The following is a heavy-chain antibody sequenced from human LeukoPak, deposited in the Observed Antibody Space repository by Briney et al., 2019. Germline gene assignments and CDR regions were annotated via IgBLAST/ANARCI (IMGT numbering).Heavy chain of an antibody. V-gene: IGHV4-4*02. Sequence: SETLSLTYTVSGGSISSDNWLSWVRQPPGKGLEWIGEIYHSGSTNYNPSLKSRVTISVDKSKNQFSLKLTSVTAADTAVYYCVRIGNDYFDYWGQGTLVTVSS. CDR1: GGSISSDNW. CDR3: VRIGNDYFDY. J-gene: IGHJ4*02. CDR2: IYHSGST.